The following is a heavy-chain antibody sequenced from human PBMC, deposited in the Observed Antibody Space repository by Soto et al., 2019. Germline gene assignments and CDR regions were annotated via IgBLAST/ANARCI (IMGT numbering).Heavy chain of an antibody. D-gene: IGHD6-13*01. Sequence: SETLSLTCTVSVDSITTYYWSWIRQPAGKGLEWVGRIDASGNTNYNPSLNSRVTMSIDTSKKQFSLKLTSVTAADTAIYYCARYSNNWFQTEGMDVWGQGTTVTVSS. CDR2: IDASGNT. J-gene: IGHJ6*02. CDR1: VDSITTYY. CDR3: ARYSNNWFQTEGMDV. V-gene: IGHV4-4*07.